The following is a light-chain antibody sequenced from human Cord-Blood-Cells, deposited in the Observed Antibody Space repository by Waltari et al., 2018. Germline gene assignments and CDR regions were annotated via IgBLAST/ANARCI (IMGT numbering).Light chain of an antibody. CDR3: QQYGSSPWT. CDR1: QSVSSSD. CDR2: GSS. J-gene: IGKJ1*01. V-gene: IGKV3-20*01. Sequence: EIVLTQSPGTLSLSPGERATLPCRAGQSVSSSDLVWYPQKPGQAPRPLIYGSSSTATHIPDRFSGSASRTDFTLTICRPEPEDFAVYYCQQYGSSPWTFGQGTKVEIK.